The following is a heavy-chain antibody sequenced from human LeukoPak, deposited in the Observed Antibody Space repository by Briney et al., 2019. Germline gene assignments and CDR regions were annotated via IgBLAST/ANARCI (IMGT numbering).Heavy chain of an antibody. Sequence: GGSLRLSCAAPGFTLDDYTMHWVRQAPGKGLEWVSVVRGDGDGTYYADSVEGRFTISRDNSKNSLYLQMDSLRTEDTALYYCAKDFSRSWWYGMGVWGQGITVTVSS. D-gene: IGHD2-15*01. J-gene: IGHJ6*02. CDR1: GFTLDDYT. CDR3: AKDFSRSWWYGMGV. CDR2: VRGDGDGT. V-gene: IGHV3-43*01.